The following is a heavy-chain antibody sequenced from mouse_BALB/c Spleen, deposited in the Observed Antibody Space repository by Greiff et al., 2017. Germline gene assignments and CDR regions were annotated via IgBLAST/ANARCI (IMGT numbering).Heavy chain of an antibody. CDR3: ARGEEYYRYDGYYAMDY. J-gene: IGHJ4*01. Sequence: EVKLQQTGPELVKPGASVKISCKASGYSFTDYIMLWVKQSHGKSLEWIGNINPYYGSTSYNLKFKGKATLTVDKSSSTAYMQLNSLTSEDSAVYYCARGEEYYRYDGYYAMDYWGQGTSVTVSS. D-gene: IGHD2-14*01. V-gene: IGHV1-39*01. CDR1: GYSFTDYI. CDR2: INPYYGST.